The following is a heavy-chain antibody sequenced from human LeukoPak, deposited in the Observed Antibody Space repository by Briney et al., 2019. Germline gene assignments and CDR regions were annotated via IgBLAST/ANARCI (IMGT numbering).Heavy chain of an antibody. D-gene: IGHD4-17*01. Sequence: GESLKISCKGSGYSFTSYWIGWVRQMPGKGLEWMGIIYPGDSDTRYSPSFQGQVTISADKSISTAYLQWSSPKASDTAMYYCARQKGYGDYADAFDIWGQGTMVAVSS. CDR3: ARQKGYGDYADAFDI. CDR2: IYPGDSDT. J-gene: IGHJ3*02. V-gene: IGHV5-51*01. CDR1: GYSFTSYW.